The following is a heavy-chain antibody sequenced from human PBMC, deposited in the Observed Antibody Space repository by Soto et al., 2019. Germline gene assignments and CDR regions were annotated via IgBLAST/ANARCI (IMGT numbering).Heavy chain of an antibody. CDR3: AKGQGGYLNAFDI. CDR1: GFTFDDYA. Sequence: EVQLVESGGGLVQPGRSLRLSCAASGFTFDDYAMHWVRQAPWKGLEWVSGISWNSGSIGYADSVKGRFTISRDNAKNSLYLQMNSLRAEDTALYYCAKGQGGYLNAFDIWGQGTMVTVSS. D-gene: IGHD2-15*01. J-gene: IGHJ3*02. V-gene: IGHV3-9*01. CDR2: ISWNSGSI.